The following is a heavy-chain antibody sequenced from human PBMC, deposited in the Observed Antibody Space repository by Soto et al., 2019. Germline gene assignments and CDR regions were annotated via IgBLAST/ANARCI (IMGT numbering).Heavy chain of an antibody. J-gene: IGHJ5*02. D-gene: IGHD2-2*02. CDR1: GYTLTELS. CDR3: ATVLRYCSSTSCYKHWFDP. CDR2: FDPEDGET. Sequence: GASVKVSCKVSGYTLTELSMHWVRQAPGKGLEWMGGFDPEDGETIYAQKFQGRVTMTEDTSTDTAYMELSSLRSEDTAVYYCATVLRYCSSTSCYKHWFDPWGQGTLVTVSS. V-gene: IGHV1-24*01.